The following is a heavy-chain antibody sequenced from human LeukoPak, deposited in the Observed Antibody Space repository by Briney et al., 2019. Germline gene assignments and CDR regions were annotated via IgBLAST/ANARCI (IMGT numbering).Heavy chain of an antibody. V-gene: IGHV1-69*05. J-gene: IGHJ6*03. Sequence: SVKVSCKASGGTFSSYAISWVRQAPGQGLEWMEGIIPIFGTANYAQKFQGRVTITTDESTSTAYMELSSLRSEDTAVYYCARGVVVRSPQCPAAINLSSCYYYYMDVWGKGTTVTVSS. CDR1: GGTFSSYA. CDR2: IIPIFGTA. D-gene: IGHD2-2*02. CDR3: ARGVVVRSPQCPAAINLSSCYYYYMDV.